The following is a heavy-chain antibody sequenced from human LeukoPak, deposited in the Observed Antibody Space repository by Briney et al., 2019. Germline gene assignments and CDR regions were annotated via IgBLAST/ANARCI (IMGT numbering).Heavy chain of an antibody. CDR2: INPNSGGT. D-gene: IGHD3-16*01. CDR3: ARSGPFYSDYVWGSRNWFDP. Sequence: ASVKVSCKASGYTFTCYYMHWVRQAPGQGGEWMGWINPNSGGTNYAQKFQARVTMTRHTSISTPYMELSRLRSDDTAVYYCARSGPFYSDYVWGSRNWFDPWGQGTLVTVSS. J-gene: IGHJ5*02. V-gene: IGHV1-2*02. CDR1: GYTFTCYY.